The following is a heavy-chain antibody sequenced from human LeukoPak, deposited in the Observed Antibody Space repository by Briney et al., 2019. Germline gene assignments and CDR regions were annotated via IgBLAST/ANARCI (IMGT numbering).Heavy chain of an antibody. CDR3: AKPPPDSSSWLFDY. D-gene: IGHD6-13*01. V-gene: IGHV3-23*01. J-gene: IGHJ4*02. CDR2: ISANGGST. CDR1: GFTFSTYV. Sequence: PGGSLRLSCAASGFTFSTYVMSWVRQAPGKGLEWVSTISANGGSTYYTDSVEGRFTISRDNSKNTLYLTMNSLRAEDTAVYYCAKPPPDSSSWLFDYWGQGTLVTVSS.